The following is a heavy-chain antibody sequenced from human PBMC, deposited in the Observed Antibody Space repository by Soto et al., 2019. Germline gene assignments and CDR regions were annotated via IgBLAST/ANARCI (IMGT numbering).Heavy chain of an antibody. J-gene: IGHJ4*02. CDR1: GYTFTGYY. CDR3: ARDMAYGDFLPALF. Sequence: QGQLVQSGAEVKKPGASVKVSCKASGYTFTGYYIHWVRQAPGQGLEWMGWINPKSGVTNYEQKFQGRVTMITDTSISTAYMELSRLRSDDTAVYYCARDMAYGDFLPALFWGQGTLVTVSS. CDR2: INPKSGVT. D-gene: IGHD4-17*01. V-gene: IGHV1-2*02.